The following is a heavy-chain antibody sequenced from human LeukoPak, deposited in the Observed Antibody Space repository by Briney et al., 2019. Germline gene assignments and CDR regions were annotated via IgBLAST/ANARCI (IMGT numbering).Heavy chain of an antibody. Sequence: GGSLRLSCAASGFTFSDSGMHWVRQAPGRGLEWVGRMRSKTQNYATAYAASVKGRFTISRDDSKNTAFLQMNSLKTEDTAVYYCTNYDDSSDLWGYWGQGTLVTVSS. D-gene: IGHD3-22*01. J-gene: IGHJ4*02. CDR2: MRSKTQNYAT. CDR3: TNYDDSSDLWGY. CDR1: GFTFSDSG. V-gene: IGHV3-73*01.